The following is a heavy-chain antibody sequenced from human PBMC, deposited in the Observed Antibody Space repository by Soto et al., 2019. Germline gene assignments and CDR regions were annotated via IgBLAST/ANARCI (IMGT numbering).Heavy chain of an antibody. D-gene: IGHD6-19*01. V-gene: IGHV3-33*08. CDR1: GFTFSSYG. CDR3: AREGRPYSSGYNGFDP. CDR2: IWYDGSNK. Sequence: GGSLRLSCAASGFTFSSYGMHWVRQAPGKGLEWVAVIWYDGSNKYYADSVKGRFTISRDNSKNTLYLQMNSLRAEDTAVYYCAREGRPYSSGYNGFDPWGQGTLVTVSS. J-gene: IGHJ5*02.